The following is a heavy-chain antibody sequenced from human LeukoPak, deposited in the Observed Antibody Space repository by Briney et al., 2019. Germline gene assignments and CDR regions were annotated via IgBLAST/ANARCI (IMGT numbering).Heavy chain of an antibody. J-gene: IGHJ6*02. V-gene: IGHV1-2*02. CDR3: ARDQADNYYALDV. Sequence: GASVKVSCKASGYSFTGYYLHWVRQAPGQGLEWMGWINPQTGFTIIAQKFQGRVTMTMDTSISTIYMEMNSLRSDDTATFYCARDQADNYYALDVWGQGTSLVVSS. D-gene: IGHD5-24*01. CDR1: GYSFTGYY. CDR2: INPQTGFT.